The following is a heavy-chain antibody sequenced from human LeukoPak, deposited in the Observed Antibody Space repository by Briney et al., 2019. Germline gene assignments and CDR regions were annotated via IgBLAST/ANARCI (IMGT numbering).Heavy chain of an antibody. Sequence: SETLSLTCTVSGGSISSGDYYWSWIRQHPGKGLEWIGYIYYSGTTYYNPSLKSRVTISVDTSKNQFSLKLYSVTAADTAVYYCAKHKYSFGVETTDYWGQGTLVTVSS. CDR1: GGSISSGDYY. D-gene: IGHD3-3*01. V-gene: IGHV4-31*03. CDR3: AKHKYSFGVETTDY. CDR2: IYYSGTT. J-gene: IGHJ4*02.